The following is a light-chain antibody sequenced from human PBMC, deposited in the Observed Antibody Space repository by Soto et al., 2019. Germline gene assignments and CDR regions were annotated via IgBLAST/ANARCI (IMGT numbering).Light chain of an antibody. CDR3: QQYGSSGT. V-gene: IGKV3-20*01. CDR2: GES. J-gene: IGKJ1*01. Sequence: EIVLTQSPGTLSLSPGEGATLSCRASQSLTTNYLAWYQQKPGQAPRLLIYGESSRATGIPDRFSGSGSGTDFTLTISRVEPEDFATYYCQQYGSSGTFGQGTKVDIK. CDR1: QSLTTNY.